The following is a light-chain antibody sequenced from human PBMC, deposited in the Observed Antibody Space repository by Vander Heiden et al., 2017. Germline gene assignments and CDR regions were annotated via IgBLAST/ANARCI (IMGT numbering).Light chain of an antibody. CDR3: GTWDSSLRAEV. J-gene: IGLJ3*02. CDR1: CSNIENNF. Sequence: QSVLTQPPSVSAAPAPKDIISFSGSCSNIENNFLTLYRPFAGTAPKLRIDDNNKRPSGIPDRFSGSKSAASATLGITGLLTGDEAEYYCGTWDSSLRAEVFGGGTKVTGL. V-gene: IGLV1-51*01. CDR2: DNN.